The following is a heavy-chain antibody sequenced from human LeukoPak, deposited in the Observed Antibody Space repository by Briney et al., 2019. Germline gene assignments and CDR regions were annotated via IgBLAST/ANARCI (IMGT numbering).Heavy chain of an antibody. CDR3: AREGRRFRHTVYQLLPGWFDP. CDR2: IIPILGIA. CDR1: GGTFSSYA. Sequence: GASVKVSCKASGGTFSSYAISWVRQAPGQGLEWMGRIIPILGIANYAQKFQGRVTITADKSTSTAYMELSSLRSEDTAVYYCAREGRRFRHTVYQLLPGWFDPWGQGTLVTVSS. J-gene: IGHJ5*02. D-gene: IGHD2-2*01. V-gene: IGHV1-69*04.